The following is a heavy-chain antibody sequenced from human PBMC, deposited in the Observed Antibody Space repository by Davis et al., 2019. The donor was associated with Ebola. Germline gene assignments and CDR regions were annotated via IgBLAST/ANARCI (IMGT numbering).Heavy chain of an antibody. CDR3: ARRGVDIVVVPAAIRKATGYFDL. CDR1: GGSISSYY. Sequence: PSETLSLTCTVSGGSISSYYWSWIRQPPGKGLEWIGYIYYSGSTYYNPSLKSRVTISVDKSKNQFSLKLSSVTAADTAVYYCARRGVDIVVVPAAIRKATGYFDLWGRGTLVTVSS. D-gene: IGHD2-2*03. CDR2: IYYSGST. J-gene: IGHJ2*01. V-gene: IGHV4-59*08.